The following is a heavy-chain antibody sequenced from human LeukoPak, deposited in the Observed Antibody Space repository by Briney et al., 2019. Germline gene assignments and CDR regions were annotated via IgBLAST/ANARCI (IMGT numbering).Heavy chain of an antibody. J-gene: IGHJ4*02. CDR2: IFYSGST. Sequence: NPSETLSLTCTVSGDSMSNYFWSWIRQPPGKGLEWIGYIFYSGSTNYSPPLKSRVTISVDTSKNQFSLKVSSVTAADTAVYYCARGKRLDYWGQGTLVTVSS. CDR1: GDSMSNYF. V-gene: IGHV4-59*01. CDR3: ARGKRLDY.